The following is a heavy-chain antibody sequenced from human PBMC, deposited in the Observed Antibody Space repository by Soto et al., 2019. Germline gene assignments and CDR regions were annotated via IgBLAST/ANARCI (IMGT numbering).Heavy chain of an antibody. J-gene: IGHJ3*02. CDR1: GFTFSSYA. Sequence: GGSLRLSCAASGFTFSSYAMSWIRQAPGKGLEWVSYISSSSSNINYADSVKGRFTISRDNAKNSLYLQMNSLRAEDTAVYYCARETRGVDDAFDIWGQGTMVTVSS. CDR2: ISSSSSNI. D-gene: IGHD3-10*01. V-gene: IGHV3-48*04. CDR3: ARETRGVDDAFDI.